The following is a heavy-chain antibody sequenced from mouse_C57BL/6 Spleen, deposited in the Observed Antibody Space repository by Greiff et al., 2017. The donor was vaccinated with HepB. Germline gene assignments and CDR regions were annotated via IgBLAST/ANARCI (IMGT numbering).Heavy chain of an antibody. Sequence: EVQLQQSGPGLVKPSQSLSLTCSVTGYSITSGYYWNWIRQFPGNKLEWMGYISYDGSNNYNPSLKNRISITRDTSKNQFFLKLNSVTTEDTATYYCARDYGSSPHWYFDVGGTGTTVTVSS. CDR1: GYSITSGYY. CDR2: ISYDGSN. J-gene: IGHJ1*03. CDR3: ARDYGSSPHWYFDV. V-gene: IGHV3-6*01. D-gene: IGHD1-1*01.